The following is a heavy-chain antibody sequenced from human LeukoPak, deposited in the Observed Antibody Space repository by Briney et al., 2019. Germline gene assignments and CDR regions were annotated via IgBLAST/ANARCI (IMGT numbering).Heavy chain of an antibody. CDR1: GGSISSNSYY. Sequence: SETLSLTCTVSGGSISSNSYYWGWIRQPPGKGLEWIGNIYYGGTTYYNPSLKSRVTISVDTSNNQFSLKLSSVTAADTAVYYCARVQYSSSSNSQDWVSYYYYYMDVWGKGTTVTVFS. J-gene: IGHJ6*03. CDR3: ARVQYSSSSNSQDWVSYYYYYMDV. V-gene: IGHV4-39*01. D-gene: IGHD6-6*01. CDR2: IYYGGTT.